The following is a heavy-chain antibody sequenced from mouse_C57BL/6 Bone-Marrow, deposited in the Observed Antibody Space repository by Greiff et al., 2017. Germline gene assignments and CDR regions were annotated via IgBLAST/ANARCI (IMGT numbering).Heavy chain of an antibody. CDR1: GYTFTSYW. J-gene: IGHJ3*01. D-gene: IGHD2-4*01. CDR2: IYPGSGST. CDR3: ARTYYDYDGGPY. V-gene: IGHV1-55*01. Sequence: VQLQQPGAELVQPGASVKMSCKASGYTFTSYWITWVKQRPGQGLEWIGDIYPGSGSTNYNEKFKSKATLTVDTSSSTAYMQLSSLTSEDSAVYYCARTYYDYDGGPYWGQGTLVTVSA.